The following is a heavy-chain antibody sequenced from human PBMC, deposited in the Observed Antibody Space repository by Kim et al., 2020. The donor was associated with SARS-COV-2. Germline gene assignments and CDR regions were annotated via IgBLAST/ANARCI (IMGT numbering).Heavy chain of an antibody. V-gene: IGHV3-23*01. CDR2: ISGSGTNT. J-gene: IGHJ6*02. D-gene: IGHD6-19*01. Sequence: GGSLRLSCAASGFTFSNYAMTWVRQAPGKGLEWVSAISGSGTNTYYADSGKGRFTISRDNSMNTLYLQMNSLRAEDTAIYYCAKDQKRSSGWNYYYYGMDVGGQGTTVTVSS. CDR3: AKDQKRSSGWNYYYYGMDV. CDR1: GFTFSNYA.